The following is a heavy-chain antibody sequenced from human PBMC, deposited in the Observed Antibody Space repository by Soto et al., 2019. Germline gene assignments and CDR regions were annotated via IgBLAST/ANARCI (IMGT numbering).Heavy chain of an antibody. J-gene: IGHJ5*02. CDR1: GFTFSSYA. D-gene: IGHD3-22*01. CDR3: ASRFYDSSGYIMWFDP. CDR2: ISYDGSNK. V-gene: IGHV3-30-3*01. Sequence: SLRLSCAASGFTFSSYAMHWVRQAPGKGLEWVAVISYDGSNKYYADSVKGRFTISRDNSKNTLYLQMNSLRAEDTAVYYCASRFYDSSGYIMWFDPWGQGTLVTVSS.